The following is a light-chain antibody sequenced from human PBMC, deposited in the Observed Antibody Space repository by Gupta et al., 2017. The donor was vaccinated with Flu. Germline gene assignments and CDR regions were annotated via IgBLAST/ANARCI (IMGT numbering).Light chain of an antibody. Sequence: DIVLTQSPATLSLSPGERATLSCRASQSVGSYLAWYQQKPGQAPRLLIHDASSRATGIPARFSGSGSVTDFTLSISSREPEDFAVYYCQQGGEWPGTFGQGTKVEIK. J-gene: IGKJ1*01. V-gene: IGKV3-11*01. CDR3: QQGGEWPGT. CDR2: DAS. CDR1: QSVGSY.